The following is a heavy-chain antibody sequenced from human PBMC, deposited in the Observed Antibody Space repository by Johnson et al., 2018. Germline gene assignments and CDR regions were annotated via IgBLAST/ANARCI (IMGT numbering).Heavy chain of an antibody. Sequence: QVQLVQSGGGVVQXGRSLRLSCAASGFTFSSYGMHWVRQAPGKGLEWVAVISYDGSNKYYADSVKGPFTISRDNSKNTQYLQMNSLRAEDTAVYYCAKASYYDSSGYYLPTEYFQHWGQGTLVTVSS. CDR2: ISYDGSNK. V-gene: IGHV3-30*18. D-gene: IGHD3-22*01. CDR3: AKASYYDSSGYYLPTEYFQH. J-gene: IGHJ1*01. CDR1: GFTFSSYG.